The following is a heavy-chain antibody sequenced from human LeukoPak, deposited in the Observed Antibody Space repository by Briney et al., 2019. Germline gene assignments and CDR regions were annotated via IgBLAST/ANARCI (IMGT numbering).Heavy chain of an antibody. Sequence: GGSLRLSCAASGFTFSSYSMNWVRQAPGKGLEWVSSISSSSSYIYYADSVKGRFTISRDNAKNSLYLQMNSLRAEDTAVYYCARELGGAGMDVWGQGTTVTVSS. J-gene: IGHJ6*02. CDR3: ARELGGAGMDV. V-gene: IGHV3-21*01. CDR2: ISSSSSYI. CDR1: GFTFSSYS.